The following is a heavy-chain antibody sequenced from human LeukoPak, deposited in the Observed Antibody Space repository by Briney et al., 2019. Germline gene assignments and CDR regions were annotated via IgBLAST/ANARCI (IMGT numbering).Heavy chain of an antibody. V-gene: IGHV3-23*01. CDR1: GFTFSSYA. D-gene: IGHD3-10*01. Sequence: GGSLRLSCAASGFTFSSYAIMWVRQAPGKRLEWISSITGSGDGTYYADSVRGRFTISRDNSDNTLYLQVNSLRAEDTAVYFCVKGFVHPTYYFDYWGQGTLVTVSS. CDR3: VKGFVHPTYYFDY. CDR2: ITGSGDGT. J-gene: IGHJ4*02.